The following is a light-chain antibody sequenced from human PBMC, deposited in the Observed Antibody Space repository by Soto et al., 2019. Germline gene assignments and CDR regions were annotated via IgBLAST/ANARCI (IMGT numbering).Light chain of an antibody. CDR3: SSYAGSNNLV. J-gene: IGLJ1*01. Sequence: QSVLTQPPSASGSPGQSVTISCPGTSSDVGGYNYVSWYQHHPGKAPKLMIYEVNKRPSEVPDRFSASKSGNTASLTVSGLQAEDEADYYCSSYAGSNNLVFGTGTKVTVL. V-gene: IGLV2-8*01. CDR1: SSDVGGYNY. CDR2: EVN.